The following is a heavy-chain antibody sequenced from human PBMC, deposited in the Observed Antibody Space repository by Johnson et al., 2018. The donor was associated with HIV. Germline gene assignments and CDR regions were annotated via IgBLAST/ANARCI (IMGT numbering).Heavy chain of an antibody. CDR2: LYSDGGT. CDR1: GFTVSSNY. D-gene: IGHD6-13*01. V-gene: IGHV3-66*01. CDR3: AKVAVATAAGGVALDI. J-gene: IGHJ3*02. Sequence: VQLVESGGGLVQPGGSLRLSCAASGFTVSSNYMSWVRQAPGKGLEWVSVLYSDGGTYYADSVKGRFTISSDNSKNTLYLQMNSLRAEDTGVYYCAKVAVATAAGGVALDIWGPGTMVTVSS.